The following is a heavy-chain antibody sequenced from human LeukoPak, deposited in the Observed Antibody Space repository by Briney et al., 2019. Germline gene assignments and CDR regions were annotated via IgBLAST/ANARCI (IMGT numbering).Heavy chain of an antibody. D-gene: IGHD2-2*01. CDR2: IYYSGST. CDR1: GDSISTSNSY. Sequence: SETLSLTCTVSGDSISTSNSYWGWIRQPPGKGLEWIGSIYYSGSTFYSPSLKSRITISVDTSKNQFSLKLSSVTAADTAVYYCARLLVPGWFDPWGQGTLVTVSS. J-gene: IGHJ5*02. CDR3: ARLLVPGWFDP. V-gene: IGHV4-39*01.